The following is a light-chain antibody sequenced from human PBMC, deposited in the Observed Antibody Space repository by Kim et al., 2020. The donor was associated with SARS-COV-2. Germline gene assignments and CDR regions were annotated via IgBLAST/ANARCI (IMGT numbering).Light chain of an antibody. CDR1: KLGGKY. CDR2: QNT. V-gene: IGLV3-1*01. J-gene: IGLJ2*01. Sequence: SYELTQPPSVSVSPGQTASIICSGDKLGGKYVSWLQQRPGRSPVLLIYQNTKRPSGIPERFSGSNSGNTATLTISGTQALDEADYYCQAWDSPTVFFGGGTQLTVL. CDR3: QAWDSPTVF.